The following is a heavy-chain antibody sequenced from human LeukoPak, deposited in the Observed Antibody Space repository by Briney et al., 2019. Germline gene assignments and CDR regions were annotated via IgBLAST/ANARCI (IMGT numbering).Heavy chain of an antibody. CDR2: IKQDGSEK. V-gene: IGHV3-7*01. CDR3: ARDPTLGVWFGELPHFDY. J-gene: IGHJ4*02. CDR1: GFTFSSYW. D-gene: IGHD3-10*01. Sequence: PGGSLRLSCAASGFTFSSYWMSWVRQAPGKWLEWAANIKQDGSEKYYVDSVKGRFTISRDNAKNSLYLQMNSLRAEDTAVYYCARDPTLGVWFGELPHFDYWGQGTLVTVSS.